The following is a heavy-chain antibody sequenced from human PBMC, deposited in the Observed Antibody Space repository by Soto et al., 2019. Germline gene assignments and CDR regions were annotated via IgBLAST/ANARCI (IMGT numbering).Heavy chain of an antibody. Sequence: QLQLQESGPGLVKPSETLSLTCTVSGGSISSSSYYWGWIRQPPGKGLEWIGSIYYSGSTYYNPSLKSRVTISVDTSKNQFSLKLSSVTAADTAVYYCARLKWGVKSYGSGSCTFDYWGQGTLVTVSS. D-gene: IGHD3-10*01. CDR3: ARLKWGVKSYGSGSCTFDY. CDR1: GGSISSSSYY. V-gene: IGHV4-39*01. J-gene: IGHJ4*02. CDR2: IYYSGST.